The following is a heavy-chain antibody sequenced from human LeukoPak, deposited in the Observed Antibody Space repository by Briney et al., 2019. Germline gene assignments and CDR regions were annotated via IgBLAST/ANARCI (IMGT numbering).Heavy chain of an antibody. CDR2: IYPGDSAT. D-gene: IGHD2-2*01. J-gene: IGHJ4*02. CDR1: GYTFINYW. CDR3: ARRGYCSSTSCYASFAFDY. V-gene: IGHV5-51*01. Sequence: GESLKISCTASGYTFINYWIGGVRQMRPKGLEWRGIIYPGDSATRYSTSFQGVVTISADKSISTAYLQWSSLKASDTAMYYCARRGYCSSTSCYASFAFDYWGQGTLVTVSS.